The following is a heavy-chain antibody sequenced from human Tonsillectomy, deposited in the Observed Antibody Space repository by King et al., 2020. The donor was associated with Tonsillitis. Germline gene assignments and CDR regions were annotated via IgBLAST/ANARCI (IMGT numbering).Heavy chain of an antibody. J-gene: IGHJ4*02. V-gene: IGHV4-59*08. CDR1: GGSISSYY. CDR2: IYYSGST. D-gene: IGHD1-14*01. Sequence: QLQESGPGLVKPSETLSLTCTVFGGSISSYYWSWIRQPPGKGLEWIGYIYYSGSTNYNPSLKSRVTISVDTSKNQFSLKLSSVTAADAAVYYCARLPGETGPPPGRIDYWGQGTLVTVSS. CDR3: ARLPGETGPPPGRIDY.